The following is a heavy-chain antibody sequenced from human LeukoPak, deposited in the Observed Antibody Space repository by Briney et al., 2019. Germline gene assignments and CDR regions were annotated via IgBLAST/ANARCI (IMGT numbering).Heavy chain of an antibody. Sequence: SQTLSLTCTVSGGSISRGSYYWSWIRQPAGKGLEWIGRFHSSGSTDYNPSLKSRVTISVDTSKNQFPLKVTSVTAAHTAVYYCARGGDYDSSGYYPAEHFQYWGQGTLVTVSS. CDR1: GGSISRGSYY. V-gene: IGHV4-61*02. D-gene: IGHD3-22*01. CDR2: FHSSGST. CDR3: ARGGDYDSSGYYPAEHFQY. J-gene: IGHJ1*01.